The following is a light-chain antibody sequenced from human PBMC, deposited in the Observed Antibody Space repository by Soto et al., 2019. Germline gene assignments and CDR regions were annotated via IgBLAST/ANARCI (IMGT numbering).Light chain of an antibody. J-gene: IGKJ2*01. CDR2: KAS. CDR3: QQYTTFYT. Sequence: EIVLTQSPATLSLPPGERATLSCRASQSVSSYLAWYQQKPGQAPRLLIYKASTLQSGVPSRFSGSGSGTDFTLTISSLQADDFATYYCQQYTTFYTFGQGTKLEVK. CDR1: QSVSSY. V-gene: IGKV3-11*01.